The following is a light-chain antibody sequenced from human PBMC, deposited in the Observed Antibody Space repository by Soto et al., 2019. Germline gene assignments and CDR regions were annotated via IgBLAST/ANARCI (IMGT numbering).Light chain of an antibody. V-gene: IGKV3-11*01. CDR3: QQRKNWPPIS. J-gene: IGKJ5*01. CDR1: QNVDKF. Sequence: EIALTQSPATLSLSPGETATLSCRASQNVDKFLAWYQQRPGQPPRLLIFDSSNRATGVPVRFSGSGSGTAFTLTIGSLEPEDSAVYYCQQRKNWPPISYGQGTRLEIK. CDR2: DSS.